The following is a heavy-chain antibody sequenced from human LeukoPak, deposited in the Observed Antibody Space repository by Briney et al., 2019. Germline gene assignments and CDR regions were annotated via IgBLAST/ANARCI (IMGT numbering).Heavy chain of an antibody. CDR3: ARDFRYNYDILTGESS. V-gene: IGHV3-21*01. D-gene: IGHD3-9*01. J-gene: IGHJ4*02. CDR2: ISSSSSYI. CDR1: GFTFSNYS. Sequence: PGGSLRLSCAASGFTFSNYSMNWVRQAPGKGLEWVSSISSSSSYIYYADSLKGRFTISRDNAKNSLYLQMNSLRAEDTAAYYCARDFRYNYDILTGESSWGQGTLVTVSS.